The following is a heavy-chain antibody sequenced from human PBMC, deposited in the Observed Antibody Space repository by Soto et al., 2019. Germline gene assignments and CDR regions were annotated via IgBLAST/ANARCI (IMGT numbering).Heavy chain of an antibody. Sequence: ASVKVSCKASGGSFRTYAINWLRQAPGQGLEWMGGIIPMLAAPTYAQKFQGRLTITADESTTTVYMELSSLTSEDTAVYYCARVGPPSPSVIWFFDLWGRGTLVTVSS. D-gene: IGHD2-21*01. CDR2: IIPMLAAP. CDR3: ARVGPPSPSVIWFFDL. J-gene: IGHJ2*01. V-gene: IGHV1-69*13. CDR1: GGSFRTYA.